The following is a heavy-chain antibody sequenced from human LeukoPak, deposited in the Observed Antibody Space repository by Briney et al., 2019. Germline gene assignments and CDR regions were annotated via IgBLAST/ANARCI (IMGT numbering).Heavy chain of an antibody. CDR3: AKSTWFDYFDY. V-gene: IGHV3-23*01. D-gene: IGHD3-9*01. J-gene: IGHJ4*02. Sequence: GGSLRLSCAASGFTFSSYWMSWVRQAPGKGLEWVSAISGRGGRTYYADSVKGRFTISRDNSENTLYLQMNRLRADDTAIYYCAKSTWFDYFDYWGQGTLVTVSS. CDR2: ISGRGGRT. CDR1: GFTFSSYW.